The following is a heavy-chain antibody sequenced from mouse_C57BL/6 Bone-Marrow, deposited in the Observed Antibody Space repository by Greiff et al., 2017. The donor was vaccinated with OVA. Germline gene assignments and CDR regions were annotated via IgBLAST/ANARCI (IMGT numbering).Heavy chain of an antibody. CDR1: GYTFTDYE. J-gene: IGHJ1*03. Sequence: QVQLQQSGAELVRPGASVTLSCKASGYTFTDYEMHWVKQRPVHGLEWIGAIDPETGGTAYNQKFKGKAILTADKSSSTAYMELRSLTSEDSAVYYCTNGNFLYWYFDVWGTGTTVTVSS. CDR2: IDPETGGT. CDR3: TNGNFLYWYFDV. V-gene: IGHV1-15*01. D-gene: IGHD2-1*01.